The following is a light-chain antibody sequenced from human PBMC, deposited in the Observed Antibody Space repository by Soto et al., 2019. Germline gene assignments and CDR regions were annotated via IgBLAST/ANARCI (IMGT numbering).Light chain of an antibody. CDR1: SSDVGDYNY. J-gene: IGLJ1*01. Sequence: QSALTQPPSASGSPGQSVTISCTGTSSDVGDYNYVSWFQQHPGKAPKLIISEVSKRPSGVPDRFSGSKSGNTASLTISGLQADDEADYYCCSYGGRSTYVFGTGTKLTVL. CDR3: CSYGGRSTYV. CDR2: EVS. V-gene: IGLV2-8*01.